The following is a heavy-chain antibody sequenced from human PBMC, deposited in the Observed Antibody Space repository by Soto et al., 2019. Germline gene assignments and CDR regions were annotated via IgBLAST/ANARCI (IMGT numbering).Heavy chain of an antibody. V-gene: IGHV4-34*01. CDR2: INHSGST. D-gene: IGHD3-10*01. CDR1: GGSFSGYY. Sequence: SETLSLTCAVYGGSFSGYYWSWIRQPPGKGLEWIGEINHSGSTNYNPSLKSRVTISVDTSKNQFSLKLSSVTAADTAVYYCARVVRAMETYYCGSGSYYHYWGQGTLVTVSS. J-gene: IGHJ4*02. CDR3: ARVVRAMETYYCGSGSYYHY.